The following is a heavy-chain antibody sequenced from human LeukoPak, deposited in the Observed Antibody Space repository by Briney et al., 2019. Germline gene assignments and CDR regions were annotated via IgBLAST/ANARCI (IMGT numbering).Heavy chain of an antibody. J-gene: IGHJ4*02. D-gene: IGHD1-1*01. CDR2: IYHSGST. Sequence: SETLSLTCTVSGGSISSGGYYWSWIRQPPGKGLEWIGYIYHSGSTYYNPSLKSRVTISVDRTKNQFSLKLSSVTAADTAVYYCARGFNLEGNQYYFDYWGQGTLVTVSS. CDR1: GGSISSGGYY. CDR3: ARGFNLEGNQYYFDY. V-gene: IGHV4-30-2*01.